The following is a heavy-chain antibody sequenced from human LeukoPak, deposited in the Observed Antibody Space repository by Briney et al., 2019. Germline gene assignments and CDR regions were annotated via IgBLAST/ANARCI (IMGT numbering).Heavy chain of an antibody. Sequence: SETLSLTCTVSGGSISSYYWSWIRQPPGKGLEWIGEINHSGSTNYNPSLKSRVTISVDTSKNQFSLKLSSVTAADTAVYYCASWEDGSGSYHATYFDYWGQGTLVTVSS. D-gene: IGHD3-10*01. CDR3: ASWEDGSGSYHATYFDY. CDR2: INHSGST. J-gene: IGHJ4*02. CDR1: GGSISSYY. V-gene: IGHV4-34*01.